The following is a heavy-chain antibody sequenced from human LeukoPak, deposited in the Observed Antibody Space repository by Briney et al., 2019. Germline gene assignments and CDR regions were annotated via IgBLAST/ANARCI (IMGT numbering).Heavy chain of an antibody. Sequence: SETLCLTRTVSGGSISSYYWSWIRQPPGKGLEWIGYIYYSGSTNYNPSLKSRVTISVDTSKNQFSLKLSSVTAADTAVYYCARSLGVVVPAAVNWFDPWGEGTLDPVSS. V-gene: IGHV4-59*01. CDR2: IYYSGST. J-gene: IGHJ5*02. CDR1: GGSISSYY. CDR3: ARSLGVVVPAAVNWFDP. D-gene: IGHD2-2*01.